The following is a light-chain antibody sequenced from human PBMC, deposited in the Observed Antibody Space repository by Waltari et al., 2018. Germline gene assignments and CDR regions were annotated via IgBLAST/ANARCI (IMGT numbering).Light chain of an antibody. V-gene: IGKV3-11*01. J-gene: IGKJ1*01. CDR3: QQRSDWPRT. CDR1: QGVSSY. Sequence: ELVLTQSPATLSLSPGERATLSCRASQGVSSYLAWYQQRPGQAPRLLIYSAANRATGIPARFSGSGSGTDFTLTISSLEPEDFAVYYCQQRSDWPRTFGQGTKVEIK. CDR2: SAA.